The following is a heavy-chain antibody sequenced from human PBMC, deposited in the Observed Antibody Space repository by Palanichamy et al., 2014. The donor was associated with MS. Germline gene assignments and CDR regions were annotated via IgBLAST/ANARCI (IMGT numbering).Heavy chain of an antibody. J-gene: IGHJ4*02. Sequence: QLILQESGPGLVKPSETLSLTCTVSGASITGGTFRWGWIRQPPGKGLEWIGTIYYSGTTYYNTSLKGRVTISVDTSQNQFSLKLSSVTAADTAVYYCARRDYGLGYNYWGQGTPVTVSS. CDR3: ARRDYGLGYNY. CDR1: GASITGGTFR. V-gene: IGHV4-39*01. CDR2: IYYSGTT. D-gene: IGHD3-10*01.